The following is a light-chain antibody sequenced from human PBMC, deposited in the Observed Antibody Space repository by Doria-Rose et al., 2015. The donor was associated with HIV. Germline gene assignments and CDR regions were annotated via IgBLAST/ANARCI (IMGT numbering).Light chain of an antibody. Sequence: TQSPGTLSLSPGGRATLSCRASQSFSSTYLAWYQQKPGQAPSLLIYDGSTRATGIPDRFSASGSGTDFTLTINGLEPEDFALYYCHQYGTSWTFGRGTKVEI. J-gene: IGKJ1*01. CDR1: QSFSSTY. CDR3: HQYGTSWT. CDR2: DGS. V-gene: IGKV3-20*01.